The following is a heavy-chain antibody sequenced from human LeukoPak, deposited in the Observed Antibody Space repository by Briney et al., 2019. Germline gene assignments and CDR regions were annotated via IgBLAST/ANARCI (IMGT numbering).Heavy chain of an antibody. D-gene: IGHD3-22*01. Sequence: ASVKVSCKASGYTFTSHDINWVRQATGQGLEWMGWMNPNSGNTGYAQKFQGRVTMTRNTSISTAYMELSSLRSEDTAVYYCARGGYYDSSGYRDYFDYWGQGTLVTVSS. V-gene: IGHV1-8*01. CDR3: ARGGYYDSSGYRDYFDY. J-gene: IGHJ4*02. CDR2: MNPNSGNT. CDR1: GYTFTSHD.